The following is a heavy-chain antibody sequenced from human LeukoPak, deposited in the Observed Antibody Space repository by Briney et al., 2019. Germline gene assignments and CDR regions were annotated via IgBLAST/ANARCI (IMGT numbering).Heavy chain of an antibody. D-gene: IGHD2-21*01. Sequence: ASVKVSCKASGYTFTNYDINWVRQAAGQGLEWMGWMNPNSGNTGYAQKFQGRATMTRNTSISTAYMELSSLRSDDTAVYYCARDDVVAGYDYWGQGTLVTVSS. CDR2: MNPNSGNT. CDR3: ARDDVVAGYDY. J-gene: IGHJ4*02. V-gene: IGHV1-8*01. CDR1: GYTFTNYD.